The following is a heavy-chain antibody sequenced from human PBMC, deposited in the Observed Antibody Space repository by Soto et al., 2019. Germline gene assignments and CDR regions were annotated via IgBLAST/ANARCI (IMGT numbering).Heavy chain of an antibody. D-gene: IGHD5-12*01. J-gene: IGHJ6*02. CDR3: ARDLSPLRHGYIFYYYYGMDV. CDR1: GFTFSSYS. CDR2: ISSSSSYI. V-gene: IGHV3-21*01. Sequence: FAASGFTFSSYSMNWVRQAPGKGLEWASSISSSSSYIYYADSVKGRFTISRDNAKNSLYLQMNSLRAEDTAVYYCARDLSPLRHGYIFYYYYGMDVWGQWTTVTVSS.